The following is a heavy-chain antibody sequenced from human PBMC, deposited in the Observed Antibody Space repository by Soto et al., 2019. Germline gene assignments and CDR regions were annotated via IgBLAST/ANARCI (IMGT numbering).Heavy chain of an antibody. Sequence: QVQLVESGGGVVQPGRSLRLSCVASGFTFSSYGMHWVRQAPGKGLEWVAVIWYDGSNKYYADSVKGRFTISRDNSKNTLYLQMNSLRAEDTAVYYCASEYCSGGRCYYYGMDVWGQGTTVTVSS. CDR2: IWYDGSNK. V-gene: IGHV3-33*01. CDR3: ASEYCSGGRCYYYGMDV. D-gene: IGHD2-15*01. J-gene: IGHJ6*02. CDR1: GFTFSSYG.